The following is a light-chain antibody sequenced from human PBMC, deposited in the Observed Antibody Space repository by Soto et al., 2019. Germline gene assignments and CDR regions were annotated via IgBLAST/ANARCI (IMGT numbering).Light chain of an antibody. CDR1: SSDVGGYNY. CDR3: SSYTSSSTWV. Sequence: QYALTQPASVSGSPGQSITISCTGTSSDVGGYNYVSWYQQHPGKAPKLMIYEVSNRPSGVSNRFSGSKSDNTASLTISGLQAEDEADYYCSSYTSSSTWVFGGGTKLTVL. CDR2: EVS. J-gene: IGLJ3*02. V-gene: IGLV2-14*01.